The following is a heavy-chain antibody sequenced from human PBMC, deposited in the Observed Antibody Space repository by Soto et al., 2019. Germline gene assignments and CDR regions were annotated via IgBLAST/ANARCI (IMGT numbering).Heavy chain of an antibody. Sequence: EVQLVESGGGLVQPGRSLRLSCAASGFTFDDYAMHWVRQAPGKGLEWVSGISWNSGSIGYADSVKGRFTISRDNAKNSLYLQMNSLRAEDTALYYCAKDLRLGGAYDGGGINWGQGTLVTVSS. CDR2: ISWNSGSI. D-gene: IGHD3-16*01. J-gene: IGHJ4*02. CDR1: GFTFDDYA. CDR3: AKDLRLGGAYDGGGIN. V-gene: IGHV3-9*01.